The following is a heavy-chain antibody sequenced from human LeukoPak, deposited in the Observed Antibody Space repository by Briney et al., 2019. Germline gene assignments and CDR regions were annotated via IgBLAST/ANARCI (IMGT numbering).Heavy chain of an antibody. V-gene: IGHV3-64*01. CDR1: GFTFSSYA. CDR2: ISSNGGST. J-gene: IGHJ4*02. Sequence: PGGSLRLSCAASGFTFSSYAMPWVRQAPGKGLEYVSAISSNGGSTYYANSVKGRFTISRDNSKNTLYLQMGSLRAEDMAVYYCARGGLDYYDSSGYYPFDYWGQGTLVTVSS. D-gene: IGHD3-22*01. CDR3: ARGGLDYYDSSGYYPFDY.